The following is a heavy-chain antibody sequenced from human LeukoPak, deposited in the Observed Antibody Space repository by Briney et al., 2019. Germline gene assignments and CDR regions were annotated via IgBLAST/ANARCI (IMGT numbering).Heavy chain of an antibody. CDR2: IYTSGST. Sequence: SETLSLTCTVSGGSISSYYWSWIRQPPGKGLEWIGYIYTSGSTNYNPSLKSRVTISVDTSKNQFSLKLSPVTAADTAVYYCARRHSSSGGHNWFDPWGQGTLVTVSS. V-gene: IGHV4-4*09. CDR3: ARRHSSSGGHNWFDP. D-gene: IGHD6-13*01. J-gene: IGHJ5*02. CDR1: GGSISSYY.